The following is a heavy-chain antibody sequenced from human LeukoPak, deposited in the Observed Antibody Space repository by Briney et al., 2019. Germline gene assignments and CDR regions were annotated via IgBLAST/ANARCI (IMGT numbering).Heavy chain of an antibody. CDR3: AKDRCSNGIGCYYYYMDV. D-gene: IGHD2-8*01. J-gene: IGHJ6*03. CDR1: GFTFSSYS. V-gene: IGHV3-30*02. Sequence: GGSLRLSCAASGFTFSSYSMNWVRQAPGKGLEWVAYIQYDGSNEQYADSVEGRYSISRDSSKNILYLQMNSLRAEDTAVYYCAKDRCSNGIGCYYYYMDVWGKGTTVTISS. CDR2: IQYDGSNE.